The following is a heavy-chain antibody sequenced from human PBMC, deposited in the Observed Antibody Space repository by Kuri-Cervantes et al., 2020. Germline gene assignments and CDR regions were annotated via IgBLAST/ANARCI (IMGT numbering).Heavy chain of an antibody. V-gene: IGHV3-13*01. CDR1: GFTFSSYD. CDR3: ARGPITGNRFGY. D-gene: IGHD1-20*01. CDR2: IGTAGDT. J-gene: IGHJ4*02. Sequence: GESLKISCAASGFTFSSYDMHWVRQATGKGLEWVSAIGTAGDTYYPGSVKGRFTISRENAKNSLYLQMNSLRAGDTAVYYCARGPITGNRFGYWGQGTLVTVSS.